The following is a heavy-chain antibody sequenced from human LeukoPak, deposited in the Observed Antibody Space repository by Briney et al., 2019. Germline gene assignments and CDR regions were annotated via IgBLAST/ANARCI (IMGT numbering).Heavy chain of an antibody. Sequence: GGSLRLSCAASGFTLSDYSMTWICQALGEGLGWVSYMSRSGSSMYYADSVKGRFTISRDNAKNSVYLQMNSLGAEDTAVYYCARGLIETGTTFDYWGQGALVTVSS. CDR3: ARGLIETGTTFDY. J-gene: IGHJ4*02. CDR1: GFTLSDYS. CDR2: MSRSGSSM. V-gene: IGHV3-11*04. D-gene: IGHD1-7*01.